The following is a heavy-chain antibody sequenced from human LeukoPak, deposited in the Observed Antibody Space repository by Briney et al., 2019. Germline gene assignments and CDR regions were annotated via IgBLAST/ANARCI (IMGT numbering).Heavy chain of an antibody. J-gene: IGHJ4*02. V-gene: IGHV3-23*01. CDR2: ISGGGDIT. Sequence: GGSLRLSCAASGLNFANHAMSWVRQTAGKGLEWVSAISGGGDITYYADSVKGRFTISRDNSKDTLFLQMHSLRPGDTAVYYCVREDTPATANYWGQGTLVTISS. CDR3: VREDTPATANY. CDR1: GLNFANHA. D-gene: IGHD2-21*02.